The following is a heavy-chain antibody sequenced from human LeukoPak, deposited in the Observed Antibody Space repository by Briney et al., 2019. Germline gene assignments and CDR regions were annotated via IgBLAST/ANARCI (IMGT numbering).Heavy chain of an antibody. V-gene: IGHV1-8*01. CDR3: ARGRVGRVRGVLDY. CDR2: MNPNSGNK. D-gene: IGHD3-10*01. CDR1: GYTFTSYD. Sequence: ASVKVSCKASGYTFTSYDFNWVRQAPGQGLEWVGWMNPNSGNKAYAQKFQGRVTLTRNTSISTGYMELSSLRPDDTAVYYCARGRVGRVRGVLDYWGQGSLVTVSS. J-gene: IGHJ4*02.